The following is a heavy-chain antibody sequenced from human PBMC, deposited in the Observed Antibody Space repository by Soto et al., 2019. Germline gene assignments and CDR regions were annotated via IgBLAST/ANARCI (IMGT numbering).Heavy chain of an antibody. V-gene: IGHV4-34*01. CDR3: ARQYYYGSGSFPYYYYYMDV. D-gene: IGHD3-10*01. CDR1: GGSFSGYY. Sequence: QVQLQQCGAGLLKPSETLSLTCAVYGGSFSGYYWSWIRQPPGKGLEWIGEINHSGSTNYNPSLKSRVTISVDTSKNQFSLKLSSVTAADTAVYYCARQYYYGSGSFPYYYYYMDVWGKGTTVTVSS. CDR2: INHSGST. J-gene: IGHJ6*03.